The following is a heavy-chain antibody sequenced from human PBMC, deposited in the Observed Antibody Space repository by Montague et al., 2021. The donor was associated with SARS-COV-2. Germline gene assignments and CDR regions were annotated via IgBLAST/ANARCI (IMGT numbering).Heavy chain of an antibody. CDR2: ISSNGGST. V-gene: IGHV3-64*01. Sequence: SLRLSCAASGFTFSSYAMHWVRQAPGKGLEYVSAISSNGGSTYYANSVEGRFTISRDNSKNTPYLQMGSLSAEDMAVYYCARDTTRGYSYGYNAFDIWGQGTMVTVSS. CDR1: GFTFSSYA. D-gene: IGHD5-18*01. J-gene: IGHJ3*02. CDR3: ARDTTRGYSYGYNAFDI.